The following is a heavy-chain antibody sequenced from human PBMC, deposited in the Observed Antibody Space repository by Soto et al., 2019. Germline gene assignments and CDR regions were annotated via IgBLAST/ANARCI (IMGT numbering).Heavy chain of an antibody. V-gene: IGHV3-48*03. D-gene: IGHD3-22*01. CDR2: ISSSGGII. J-gene: IGHJ6*02. CDR1: GFTFSNYD. CDR3: AREGPVSSSDYYAYYYGMDV. Sequence: QPGGSLRLSCAASGFTFSNYDINWVRQAPGKGPEWISHISSSGGIIYYADSVKGRFTISRDNAKNSLYLQMNSLRGEDTAVYYCAREGPVSSSDYYAYYYGMDVWGQGTTVTVSS.